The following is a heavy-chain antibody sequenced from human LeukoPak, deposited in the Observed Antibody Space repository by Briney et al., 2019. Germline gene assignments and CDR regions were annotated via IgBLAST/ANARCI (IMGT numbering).Heavy chain of an antibody. CDR1: GYTFTSYG. CDR3: ARVGNTGSYYYYYGMDV. Sequence: ASVKVSCKASGYTFTSYGISWVRQAPGQGLEWTGWISAYNGNTNYAQKLQGRVTMTTDTSTSTAYMELRSLRSDDTAVYYCARVGNTGSYYYYYGMDVWGQGTTVTVSS. D-gene: IGHD1-26*01. J-gene: IGHJ6*02. CDR2: ISAYNGNT. V-gene: IGHV1-18*01.